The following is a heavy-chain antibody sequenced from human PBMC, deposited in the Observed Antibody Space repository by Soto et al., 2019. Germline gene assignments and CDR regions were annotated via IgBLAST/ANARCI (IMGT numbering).Heavy chain of an antibody. V-gene: IGHV3-23*01. CDR2: IGGSGRTT. Sequence: PGGSLRLSCEAPAFTFNNYAMRWVRQAPGKGLEWVSGIGGSGRTTYYALSVKGRFTISRDNSNNTQFLQMNSLRAEDTAVYYCAKSRYSDSSGDFYDYWGQGTLVTVSS. CDR3: AKSRYSDSSGDFYDY. CDR1: AFTFNNYA. J-gene: IGHJ4*02. D-gene: IGHD3-22*01.